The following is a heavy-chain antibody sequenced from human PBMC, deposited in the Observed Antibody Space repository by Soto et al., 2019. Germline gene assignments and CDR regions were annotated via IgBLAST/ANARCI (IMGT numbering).Heavy chain of an antibody. J-gene: IGHJ6*02. V-gene: IGHV3-64*01. CDR3: ARDGYYDSSGYYRGYYYYYGMDV. CDR2: ISSNGGST. D-gene: IGHD3-22*01. CDR1: GFTFSSYA. Sequence: GGSLRLSCAASGFTFSSYAMHWVRQAPGKGLEYVSAISSNGGSTYYANSVKGRFTISRDNSKNTLYLQMGSLRAEDMAVYYCARDGYYDSSGYYRGYYYYYGMDVWGQGATVTVSS.